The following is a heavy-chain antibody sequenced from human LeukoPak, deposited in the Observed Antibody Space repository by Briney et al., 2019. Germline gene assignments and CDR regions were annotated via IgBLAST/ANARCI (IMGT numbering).Heavy chain of an antibody. CDR3: ARDGGFGELYYFQH. V-gene: IGHV4-61*02. D-gene: IGHD3-10*01. Sequence: SETLSLTCTVSGGSISSGSYYWSWIRQPAGKGLEWIGRIYTSGSTNYNPSLKSRVTISVDTSKNQFSLKLSSVTAADTAGYYCARDGGFGELYYFQHWGQGTLVTVSS. CDR2: IYTSGST. J-gene: IGHJ1*01. CDR1: GGSISSGSYY.